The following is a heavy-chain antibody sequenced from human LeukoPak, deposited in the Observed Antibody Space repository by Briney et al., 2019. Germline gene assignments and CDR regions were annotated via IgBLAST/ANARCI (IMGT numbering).Heavy chain of an antibody. CDR3: ARVERRTDFWSGYYNL. CDR1: GGSISSYY. J-gene: IGHJ5*02. V-gene: IGHV4-59*01. Sequence: SETLSLTCTVSGGSISSYYWSWIRQPPGKGLEWIGYIYYSGTTNYNPSLKSRVTISVDTSKNQFSLKLSSVTAADTAVYYCARVERRTDFWSGYYNLWGQGTLVTVSS. CDR2: IYYSGTT. D-gene: IGHD3-3*01.